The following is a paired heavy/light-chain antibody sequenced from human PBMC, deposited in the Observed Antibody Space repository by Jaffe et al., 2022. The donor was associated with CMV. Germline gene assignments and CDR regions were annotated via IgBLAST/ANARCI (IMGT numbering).Heavy chain of an antibody. D-gene: IGHD6-13*01. CDR1: GITFSTYS. V-gene: IGHV3-21*01. CDR2: ISSRSSYI. Sequence: EVQLVESGGGLVKPGGSLRLSCAASGITFSTYSMSWVRQAPGKGLEWVSSISSRSSYIYYADSVKGRFTISRDNAKNSVHLQMNSLRAEDTAVYYCARDLPVPHWYRSNWYSGMDVWGQGTTVTVSS. J-gene: IGHJ6*02. CDR3: ARDLPVPHWYRSNWYSGMDV.
Light chain of an antibody. CDR2: EVS. V-gene: IGLV2-23*02. Sequence: QSALTQPASVSGSPGQSITISCTGTSSDVGSYNLVSWYQQHPGKAPKLMIYEVSKRPSGVSSRFSGSKSGNTASLTISGLQAEDEADYYCCSYAGSSTHVVFGGGTKLTVL. CDR1: SSDVGSYNL. CDR3: CSYAGSSTHVV. J-gene: IGLJ2*01.